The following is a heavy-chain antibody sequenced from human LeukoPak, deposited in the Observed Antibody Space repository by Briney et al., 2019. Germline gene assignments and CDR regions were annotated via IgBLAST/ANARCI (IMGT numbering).Heavy chain of an antibody. J-gene: IGHJ4*02. CDR2: IYTSGST. CDR1: GVSISSGSYY. Sequence: SETLSLTCTVSGVSISSGSYYWNWIRQPAGKGLEWIGRIYTSGSTNYNPSLKSRVTISIDTSKNQFSLKLSSVTAADTAVYYCAREGSEFYWGQGTLVTVSS. D-gene: IGHD6-25*01. CDR3: AREGSEFY. V-gene: IGHV4-61*02.